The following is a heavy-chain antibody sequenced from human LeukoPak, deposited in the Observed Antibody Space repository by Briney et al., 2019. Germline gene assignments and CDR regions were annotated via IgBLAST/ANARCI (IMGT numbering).Heavy chain of an antibody. CDR3: VSWVSGNRDVASFDN. V-gene: IGHV1-2*02. D-gene: IGHD5-24*01. J-gene: IGHJ4*02. CDR2: IARSSGAT. CDR1: GYTVSDYY. Sequence: ASVTVSCKPSGYTVSDYYIQWVRQAPGQGLEGMGWIARSSGATKFEQKLQGRLALFFDTSITTAYMEIRILTSDDTAVYYCVSWVSGNRDVASFDNWGQGNLVTVSS.